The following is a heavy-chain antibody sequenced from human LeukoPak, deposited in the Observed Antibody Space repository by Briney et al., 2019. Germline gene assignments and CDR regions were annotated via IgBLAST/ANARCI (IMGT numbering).Heavy chain of an antibody. J-gene: IGHJ6*02. D-gene: IGHD6-25*01. CDR1: GGSFSGYY. Sequence: MASETLSLTCAVYGGSFSGYYWSWIRQPPGKGLEWIGEINHSGSTNYNPSLKSRVTISVDTSKNQFSLKLSSVTAADTAVYYCARGRRQISYYYYGMDVWGQGTTVTVSS. CDR2: INHSGST. V-gene: IGHV4-34*01. CDR3: ARGRRQISYYYYGMDV.